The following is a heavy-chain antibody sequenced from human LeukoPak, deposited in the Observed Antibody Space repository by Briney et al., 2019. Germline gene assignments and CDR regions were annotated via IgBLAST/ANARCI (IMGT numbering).Heavy chain of an antibody. V-gene: IGHV4-39*07. CDR3: ARDGGFGENSNAFDI. D-gene: IGHD3-10*01. Sequence: PSETLSLTCTVSGGSISSSSYYWGGIRQPPGKGLEWIGSIYYSGSTYYNPSLKSRVTISVDTSKNQFSLKLSSVTAADTAVYYCARDGGFGENSNAFDIWGQGTMVTVSS. CDR2: IYYSGST. CDR1: GGSISSSSYY. J-gene: IGHJ3*02.